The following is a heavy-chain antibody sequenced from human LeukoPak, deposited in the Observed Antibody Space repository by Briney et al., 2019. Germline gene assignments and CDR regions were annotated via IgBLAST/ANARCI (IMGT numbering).Heavy chain of an antibody. V-gene: IGHV4-61*03. CDR1: GDSVSNGNYY. CDR3: ARSQNYYGSGDY. Sequence: PSETLSLTCIVSGDSVSNGNYYWSWLRQPPGQALEWIGYIYYTGSTYYNPSLEGRVTISVDTSRNHFSVKLNSVTAADTAVYYCARSQNYYGSGDYWSQGTLVTFSS. CDR2: IYYTGST. J-gene: IGHJ4*02. D-gene: IGHD3-10*01.